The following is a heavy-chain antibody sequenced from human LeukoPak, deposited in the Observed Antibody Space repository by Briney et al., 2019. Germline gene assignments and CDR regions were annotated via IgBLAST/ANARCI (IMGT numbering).Heavy chain of an antibody. CDR3: ARLYEMARISPVGY. CDR2: MYPGDSDI. V-gene: IGHV5-51*01. Sequence: GESLQISCKGSGYSFTSYWIGWVRPMPGKGLEWMGIMYPGDSDIRYSPSFQGQVTISADKSISTAYLQWSSLKASDTAMYFCARLYEMARISPVGYWGQGTLVTVSS. CDR1: GYSFTSYW. D-gene: IGHD2-2*03. J-gene: IGHJ4*02.